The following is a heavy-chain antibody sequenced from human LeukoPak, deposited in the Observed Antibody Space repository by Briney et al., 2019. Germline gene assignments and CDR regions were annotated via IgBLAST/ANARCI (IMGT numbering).Heavy chain of an antibody. CDR2: VRYNGDT. CDR1: GGSVSTYY. CDR3: ARHPLGYCSGGSCTNWFDP. J-gene: IGHJ5*02. Sequence: PSETLSLTCTVSGGSVSTYYWTWIRQAPGKGLEYIGFVRYNGDTNYNPALKSRVTISVDTSKNQFSLRLTSVTAADTAVYYCARHPLGYCSGGSCTNWFDPWGQGTLVTVSS. D-gene: IGHD2-15*01. V-gene: IGHV4-59*02.